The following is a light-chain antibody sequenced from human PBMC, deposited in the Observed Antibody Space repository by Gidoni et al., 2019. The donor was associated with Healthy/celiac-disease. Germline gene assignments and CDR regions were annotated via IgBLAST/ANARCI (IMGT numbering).Light chain of an antibody. CDR3: QQYNNWLPWT. CDR2: GAS. Sequence: DIVGTQATATLSVSPGERATVSCRASQSVSSNLAWYQQKPGQAPRLLIYGASTRATGIPARFSGSGSGTEFTLTISSLQSEDFAVYYCQQYNNWLPWTFGQGTKVEIK. CDR1: QSVSSN. J-gene: IGKJ1*01. V-gene: IGKV3-15*01.